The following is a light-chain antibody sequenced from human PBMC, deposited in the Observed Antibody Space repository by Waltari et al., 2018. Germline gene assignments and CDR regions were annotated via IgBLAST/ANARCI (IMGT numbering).Light chain of an antibody. V-gene: IGLV2-14*03. Sequence: QSALTQPASVSGSPGQSITISCTGTSSDVGGYNYVSWYQHHPGKAPKLILYDVSRWPSGVSNRFSGSNSGNTASLTISGLQAEDDADYYCSSYAGYSAVVFGGGTKVTVL. CDR2: DVS. CDR1: SSDVGGYNY. CDR3: SSYAGYSAVV. J-gene: IGLJ2*01.